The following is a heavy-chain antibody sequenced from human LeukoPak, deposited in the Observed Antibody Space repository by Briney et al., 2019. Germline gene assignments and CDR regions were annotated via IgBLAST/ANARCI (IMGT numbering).Heavy chain of an antibody. D-gene: IGHD2-15*01. J-gene: IGHJ4*02. CDR2: INHSGST. Sequence: SETLSLTCAVYGGSFSGYYWSWIRQPPGKGLEWIGEINHSGSTNYNPSLKSRVTISVDTSKNQFSLKLSSVTAADTAVHYCARDPGYCSGGSCYGYFDYWGQGTLVTVSS. CDR1: GGSFSGYY. CDR3: ARDPGYCSGGSCYGYFDY. V-gene: IGHV4-34*01.